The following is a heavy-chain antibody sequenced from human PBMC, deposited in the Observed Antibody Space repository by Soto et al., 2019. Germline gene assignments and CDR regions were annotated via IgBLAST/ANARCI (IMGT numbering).Heavy chain of an antibody. CDR3: ARGGGATFTHYYYYMDV. D-gene: IGHD1-26*01. J-gene: IGHJ6*03. Sequence: QVQLVQSGAEVKKPGASVKVSCEASGYTFSTYEMHWVRQAPGQRPEWMGWINGGNGKSKYSETLQGRVTFTRDTSASTAYMELASARYEDKAVYYCARGGGATFTHYYYYMDVWGTGTTVTVSS. CDR1: GYTFSTYE. CDR2: INGGNGKS. V-gene: IGHV1-3*01.